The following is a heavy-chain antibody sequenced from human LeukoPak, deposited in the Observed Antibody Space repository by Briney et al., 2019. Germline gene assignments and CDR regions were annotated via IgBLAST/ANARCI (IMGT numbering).Heavy chain of an antibody. CDR1: GFTFSDYY. D-gene: IGHD5-18*01. V-gene: IGHV3-23*01. Sequence: GGSLRLSCAASGFTFSDYYVSWVRQAPGKGLEWVSAISGSGGSTYYADSVKGRFTISRDNSKNTLYLQMNSLRAEDTAVYYCAKNPGYSYGFSDFDYWGQGTLVTVSS. CDR3: AKNPGYSYGFSDFDY. CDR2: ISGSGGST. J-gene: IGHJ4*02.